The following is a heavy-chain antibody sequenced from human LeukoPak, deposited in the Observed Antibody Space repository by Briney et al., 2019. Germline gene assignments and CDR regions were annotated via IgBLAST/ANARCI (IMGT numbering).Heavy chain of an antibody. D-gene: IGHD2-2*01. Sequence: PSETLSLTCTVSGGSISSYYWSWIRQPAGKGLEWIGRIYTSGSTNYNPSLKSRVTMSVDTSKNQFSLKLSSVTAADTAVYYCARAVVPAARTVYYYLDVWGKGTTVTVSS. CDR3: ARAVVPAARTVYYYLDV. CDR2: IYTSGST. J-gene: IGHJ6*03. CDR1: GGSISSYY. V-gene: IGHV4-4*07.